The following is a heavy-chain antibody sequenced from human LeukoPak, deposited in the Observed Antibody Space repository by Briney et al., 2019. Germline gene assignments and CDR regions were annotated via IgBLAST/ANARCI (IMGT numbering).Heavy chain of an antibody. V-gene: IGHV3-74*01. CDR1: TFTFSRYW. Sequence: GGSLRLSCAASTFTFSRYWMHWVRQAPGKGLVWVSRINSDGTNTYYADSVKGQFTISRDNTKNTLYLQMNSLRTEDTAVYYCARDRATFGVVQVGYWGQGTLVTVSS. CDR3: ARDRATFGVVQVGY. CDR2: INSDGTNT. J-gene: IGHJ4*02. D-gene: IGHD3-3*01.